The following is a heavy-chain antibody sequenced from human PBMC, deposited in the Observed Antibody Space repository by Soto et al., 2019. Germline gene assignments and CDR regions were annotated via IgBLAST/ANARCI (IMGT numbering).Heavy chain of an antibody. CDR1: GGTFSSYG. Sequence: QVQLVQSAAEVKKRGSSVKVSCKASGGTFSSYGVTWVRQAPGHGLEWRGGIIPLFGTATYAQKFQGSVTNPAEESTSTAYRELNRLVSADTAVEFCAGATLTRYAWNDLGTGFDPWGQGALLTVSS. CDR3: AGATLTRYAWNDLGTGFDP. CDR2: IIPLFGTA. V-gene: IGHV1-69*01. D-gene: IGHD1-1*01. J-gene: IGHJ5*02.